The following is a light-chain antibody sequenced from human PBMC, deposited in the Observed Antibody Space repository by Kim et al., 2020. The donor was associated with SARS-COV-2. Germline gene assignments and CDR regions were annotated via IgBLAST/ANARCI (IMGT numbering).Light chain of an antibody. CDR3: QAWDSSTAV. CDR1: KLGDKY. V-gene: IGLV3-1*01. Sequence: VSQGQTASITCSGDKLGDKYACWYQQTPGQSPVLVIYQDSKRPSGIPERFSGSNSGNTATLTISGTQAMDEADYYCQAWDSSTAVFGGGTKLTVL. J-gene: IGLJ3*02. CDR2: QDS.